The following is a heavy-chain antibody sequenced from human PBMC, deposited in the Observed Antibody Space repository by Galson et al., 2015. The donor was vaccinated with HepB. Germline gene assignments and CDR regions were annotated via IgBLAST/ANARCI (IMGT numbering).Heavy chain of an antibody. D-gene: IGHD6-25*01. V-gene: IGHV3-33*01. CDR3: ARGRAATRLGWFDP. J-gene: IGHJ5*02. CDR2: IWYDGSNK. Sequence: RLSCAASGFTFSSYGMHWVRQAPGKGLEWVAVIWYDGSNKYYADSVKGRFTISRDNSKNTLYLQMNSLRAEDTAVYYCARGRAATRLGWFDPWGQGTLVTVSS. CDR1: GFTFSSYG.